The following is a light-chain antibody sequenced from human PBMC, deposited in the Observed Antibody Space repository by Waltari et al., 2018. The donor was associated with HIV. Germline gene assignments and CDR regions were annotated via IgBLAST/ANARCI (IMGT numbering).Light chain of an antibody. CDR2: YDA. CDR1: KIGSKS. CDR3: QVWNNSSDHWV. V-gene: IGLV3-21*01. Sequence: SYVLTQPPSMSVAPGVTAKLPCAGDKIGSKSVHWYQQRPGQAPKLVIYYDADRPSGIPERFSGSKFGNTATLTITRVEAGDEADYFCQVWNNSSDHWVFGAGTALTVL. J-gene: IGLJ3*02.